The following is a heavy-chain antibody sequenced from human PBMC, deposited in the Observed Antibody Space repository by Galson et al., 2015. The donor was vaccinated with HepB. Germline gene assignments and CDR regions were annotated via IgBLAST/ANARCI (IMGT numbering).Heavy chain of an antibody. CDR3: ARAGQAFDV. CDR1: GFTFSSYG. CDR2: IWYDGSDK. J-gene: IGHJ3*01. V-gene: IGHV3-33*01. Sequence: SLRLSCAGSGFTFSSYGMHWVRQAPGKGLEWVAVIWYDGSDKYYTESVKGRFALSRDNSKNTLYLQMYSLRAEDTAVYYCARAGQAFDVWGQGTMVIVFS.